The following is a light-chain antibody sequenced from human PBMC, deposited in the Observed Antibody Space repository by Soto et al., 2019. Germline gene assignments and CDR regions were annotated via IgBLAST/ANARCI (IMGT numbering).Light chain of an antibody. CDR2: GNS. CDR3: QSYDSSLSGLV. CDR1: SSNIGAGYD. J-gene: IGLJ7*01. V-gene: IGLV1-40*01. Sequence: QAVVTQPPSVSGAPGQRVTISCTGSSSNIGAGYDVHWYQQLPGTAPKLLIYGNSNRPSGVPDRFSGSKSGTSASLAITGLQAEDEADYYCQSYDSSLSGLVFGRGTQLTVL.